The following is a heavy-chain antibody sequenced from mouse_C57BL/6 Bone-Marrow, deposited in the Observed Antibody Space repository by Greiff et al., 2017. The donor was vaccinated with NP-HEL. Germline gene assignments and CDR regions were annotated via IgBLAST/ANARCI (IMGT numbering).Heavy chain of an antibody. J-gene: IGHJ3*01. CDR1: GFTFSSYA. Sequence: VKLVESGGGLVKPGGSLKLSCAASGFTFSSYAMSWVRQTPAKRLEWVATISDGGSYTYYPDNVKGRYTISRDNAKNNLYLQMSHLKSEDTAMYYCARVGFAYWGQGTLVTVSA. V-gene: IGHV5-4*03. CDR3: ARVGFAY. CDR2: ISDGGSYT.